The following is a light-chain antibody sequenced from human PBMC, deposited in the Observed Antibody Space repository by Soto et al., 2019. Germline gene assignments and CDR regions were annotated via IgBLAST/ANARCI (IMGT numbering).Light chain of an antibody. V-gene: IGLV2-23*02. J-gene: IGLJ3*02. Sequence: QSALTQPASVSGSPGQSITISCTGTSSDVGSYNLVSWYQQHPGKAPKLMIYEVTRRPSGVSNRFSGSKSGNTASLTISGLQAEDEADYYCCSYAVSSTWVFGGGTKLTVI. CDR3: CSYAVSSTWV. CDR2: EVT. CDR1: SSDVGSYNL.